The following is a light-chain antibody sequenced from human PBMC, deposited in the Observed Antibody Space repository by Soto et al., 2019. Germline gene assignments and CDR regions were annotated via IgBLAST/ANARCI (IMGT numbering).Light chain of an antibody. CDR1: QSVSSSS. V-gene: IGKV3-20*01. CDR3: PQYVSSVLT. CDR2: GAS. Sequence: EIVLTQSPGTLSLSPGERATLSCRASQSVSSSSLAWYQQRPGQAPRLLIYGASSRATGIPDRFSGSGSGTDFTLTISRLEPEDFAVYYCPQYVSSVLTFGHGARLEMK. J-gene: IGKJ5*01.